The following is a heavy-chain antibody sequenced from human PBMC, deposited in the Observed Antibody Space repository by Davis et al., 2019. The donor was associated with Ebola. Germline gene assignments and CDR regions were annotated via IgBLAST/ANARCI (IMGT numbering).Heavy chain of an antibody. CDR3: ARSKPAAVLYYYYGMDV. V-gene: IGHV4-34*01. J-gene: IGHJ6*02. CDR1: ARSFSGYY. Sequence: GSLTLSCAVYARSFSGYYWSWIRQPPGNVLEWIGEIHHSGSTNYNPSLKSRVTISVDTSKNQFSLKLSSVTAADTAVYYCARSKPAAVLYYYYGMDVWGQGTTVTVSS. CDR2: IHHSGST. D-gene: IGHD2-2*02.